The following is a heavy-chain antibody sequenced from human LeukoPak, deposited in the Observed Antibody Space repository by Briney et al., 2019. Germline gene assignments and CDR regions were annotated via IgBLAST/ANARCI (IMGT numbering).Heavy chain of an antibody. J-gene: IGHJ6*03. V-gene: IGHV1-18*01. CDR1: GYTFTSYG. Sequence: ASVKVSCKASGYTFTSYGFSWVRQAPGQGLEWMGWISGYNGNTNYAQKLQGRVTMTTDTSTSTAYMELRSLRSDDTAVYYCARDSRGYYDFWSGYYPPYYYYYMDVWGKGTTVTVSS. CDR3: ARDSRGYYDFWSGYYPPYYYYYMDV. D-gene: IGHD3-3*01. CDR2: ISGYNGNT.